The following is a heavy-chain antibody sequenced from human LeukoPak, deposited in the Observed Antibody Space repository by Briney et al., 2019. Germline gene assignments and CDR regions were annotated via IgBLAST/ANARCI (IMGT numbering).Heavy chain of an antibody. Sequence: SETLSLTCTVSGGSVSSGSYYWSWIRQPPGRGLEWIGYVYYSGSTNYNPSFKSRITISVDTSRNQFSLQLSSVTAADTAVYYCARIHRYCSGGACYVLDNWGQGTLVAVSS. V-gene: IGHV4-61*01. D-gene: IGHD2-15*01. J-gene: IGHJ4*02. CDR2: VYYSGST. CDR3: ARIHRYCSGGACYVLDN. CDR1: GGSVSSGSYY.